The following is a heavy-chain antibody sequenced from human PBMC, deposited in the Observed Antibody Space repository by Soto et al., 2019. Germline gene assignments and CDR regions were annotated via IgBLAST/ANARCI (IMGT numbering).Heavy chain of an antibody. D-gene: IGHD2-15*01. CDR1: GGSISSYY. V-gene: IGHV4-59*01. CDR2: IYYSGST. Sequence: HSETLSLTCTVSGGSISSYYWSWIRQPPGKGLEWIGYIYYSGSTNYNPSLKSRVTISVDTSKNQFSLKLSSVTAADTAVYYCARGSYYYYGMDVWGQGTTVTVSS. J-gene: IGHJ6*02. CDR3: ARGSYYYYGMDV.